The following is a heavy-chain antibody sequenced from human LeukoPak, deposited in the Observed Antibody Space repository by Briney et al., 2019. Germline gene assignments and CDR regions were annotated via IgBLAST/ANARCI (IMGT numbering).Heavy chain of an antibody. D-gene: IGHD6-13*01. CDR3: ATDIQQLVLSAY. CDR2: FDPEDGEA. V-gene: IGHV1-24*01. J-gene: IGHJ4*02. CDR1: GYSLSEVS. Sequence: AASVKVSCKVSGYSLSEVSMHWVRQAPGKGLEWMGSFDPEDGEAIYAQSFQGRISMTEDTSTDTAYMEVNSLRSEDTAIYYCATDIQQLVLSAYWGQGTLVTVSS.